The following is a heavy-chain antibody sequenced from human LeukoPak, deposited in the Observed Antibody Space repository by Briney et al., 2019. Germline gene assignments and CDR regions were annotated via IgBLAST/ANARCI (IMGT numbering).Heavy chain of an antibody. CDR2: INHSGST. Sequence: SETLSLTCAVDGGSFSGYYWSWIRQPPGKGLEWIGEINHSGSTNYNPSLKSRVTISVDTSKNQFSLKLSSVTAADTAVYYCARGGYYYDSSGYYYHYWGQGTLVTVSS. CDR1: GGSFSGYY. J-gene: IGHJ4*02. D-gene: IGHD3-22*01. V-gene: IGHV4-34*01. CDR3: ARGGYYYDSSGYYYHY.